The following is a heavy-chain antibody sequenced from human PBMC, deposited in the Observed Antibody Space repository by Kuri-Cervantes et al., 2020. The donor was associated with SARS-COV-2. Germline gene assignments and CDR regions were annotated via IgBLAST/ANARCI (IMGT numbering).Heavy chain of an antibody. J-gene: IGHJ4*02. CDR3: AKAYCGGDCYSEYFDY. Sequence: GESLKISCAASGFTFSSYGMHWVRQAPGKGLEWVAFIRYDGSNKYYADSVKGRFTISRDNSKNTLYLQMNSLRAEDTAVYYCAKAYCGGDCYSEYFDYWGQGTLVTVSS. CDR2: IRYDGSNK. CDR1: GFTFSSYG. V-gene: IGHV3-30*02. D-gene: IGHD2-21*01.